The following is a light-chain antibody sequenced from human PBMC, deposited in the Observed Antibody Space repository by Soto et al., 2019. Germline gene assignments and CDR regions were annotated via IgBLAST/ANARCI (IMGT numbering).Light chain of an antibody. CDR3: QHYNSYSEA. J-gene: IGKJ1*01. CDR1: QSVSSN. CDR2: GAS. Sequence: EMVTTQSPATLPVSPGDRATLSCRASQSVSSNLAWYQQKPGQAPRLLIYGASNRATGIPDRFSGSGSGTDFTLTISSLQPDDFATYYCQHYNSYSEAFGQGTKVDIK. V-gene: IGKV3D-15*01.